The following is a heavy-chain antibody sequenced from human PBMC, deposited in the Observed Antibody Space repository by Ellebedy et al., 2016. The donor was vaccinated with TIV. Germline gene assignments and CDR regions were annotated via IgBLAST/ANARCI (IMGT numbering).Heavy chain of an antibody. CDR3: AKGRGGGSDSSAPRYYFDY. J-gene: IGHJ4*02. V-gene: IGHV3-23*01. Sequence: GESLKIPCAASGFTFSSFAMTWVRQAPGKGLEWVSTISHTGSRTYYTDSVEGRFIISRDTSKKTLYLQMNGLRAEDTAIYYCAKGRGGGSDSSAPRYYFDYWGLGTLVTVSS. D-gene: IGHD3-22*01. CDR1: GFTFSSFA. CDR2: ISHTGSRT.